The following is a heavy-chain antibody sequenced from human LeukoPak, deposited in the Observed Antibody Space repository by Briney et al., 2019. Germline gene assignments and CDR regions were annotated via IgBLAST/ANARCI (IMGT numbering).Heavy chain of an antibody. CDR3: ARGETSSSWSTFDY. J-gene: IGHJ4*02. D-gene: IGHD6-13*01. CDR2: INTDGSST. V-gene: IGHV3-74*01. Sequence: GGSLRLSCAASGFTFSSYWMHWVRQAPGKGLVWVSRINTDGSSTSYADSVKGRFTISRDNSKNTLYLQMNSLRAEDTAVYYCARGETSSSWSTFDYWGQGTLATVSS. CDR1: GFTFSSYW.